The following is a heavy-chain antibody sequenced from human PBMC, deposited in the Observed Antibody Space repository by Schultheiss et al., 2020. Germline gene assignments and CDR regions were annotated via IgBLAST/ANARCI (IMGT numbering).Heavy chain of an antibody. CDR1: GGSFSGYY. CDR2: IYTSGST. Sequence: GSLRLSCAVYGGSFSGYYWSWIRQPPGRGLEWIGRIYTSGSTNYNPSLKSRVTISVDTSKNQFSLTLTSVAAADSATYFCARSNYLARDYMDVWGKGTTVTVSS. V-gene: IGHV4-59*10. CDR3: ARSNYLARDYMDV. J-gene: IGHJ6*03. D-gene: IGHD3-10*01.